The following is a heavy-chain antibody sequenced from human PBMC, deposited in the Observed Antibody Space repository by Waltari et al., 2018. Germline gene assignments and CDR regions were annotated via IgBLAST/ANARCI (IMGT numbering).Heavy chain of an antibody. CDR1: GFNLRSSA. V-gene: IGHV3-23*01. D-gene: IGHD3-3*01. Sequence: LLESGGGLVQPGGSLRLSCEVFGFNLRSSAVTWVRQTPGTGLECVSSVGSSGGDTRYVDSVKGRFTISRDTLKNTVFLQMNDLRPEDTALYYCARAGPFFLANWGQGALVTVSS. CDR2: VGSSGGDT. J-gene: IGHJ4*02. CDR3: ARAGPFFLAN.